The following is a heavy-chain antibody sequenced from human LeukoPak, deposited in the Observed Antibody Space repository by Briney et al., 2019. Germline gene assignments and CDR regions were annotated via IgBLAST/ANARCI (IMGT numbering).Heavy chain of an antibody. D-gene: IGHD2/OR15-2a*01. CDR2: IDPSGGST. Sequence: ASVKVSCKASGNTFTSYYMHWVRQAPGQGLEWMGIIDPSGGSTRYAPKFHGRVPMTRDISTSTVYMDLSSLRSEDTAVYYCARSRLSQMSYFQHWGQGTLVTVSS. V-gene: IGHV1-46*01. CDR3: ARSRLSQMSYFQH. CDR1: GNTFTSYY. J-gene: IGHJ1*01.